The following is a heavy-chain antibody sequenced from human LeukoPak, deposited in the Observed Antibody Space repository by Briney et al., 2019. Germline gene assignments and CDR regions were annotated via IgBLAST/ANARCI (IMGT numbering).Heavy chain of an antibody. Sequence: ASVKVSCKASGYTFTSYYMHWVRQAPGQGLEWMGIINPSGGSTSYAQKFQGRVTITADKSTSTAYMELSSLRSEDTAVYYCATTDYGSGSYLLSGFDPWGQGTLVTVSS. J-gene: IGHJ5*02. D-gene: IGHD3-10*01. CDR3: ATTDYGSGSYLLSGFDP. CDR2: INPSGGST. CDR1: GYTFTSYY. V-gene: IGHV1-46*01.